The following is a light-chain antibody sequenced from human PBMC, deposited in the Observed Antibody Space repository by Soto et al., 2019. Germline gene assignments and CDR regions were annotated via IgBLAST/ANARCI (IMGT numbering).Light chain of an antibody. CDR1: QSVTNY. J-gene: IGKJ5*01. CDR2: GAS. Sequence: EIVLTQSPATLSLSPGERATLSCRASQSVTNYLAWYQQKPGQAPRLLIYGASNRATGIPARFSGSGSGTDFILTIDSLEPEDFAVYYCQQRMDWPITFGQGTRLDIK. CDR3: QQRMDWPIT. V-gene: IGKV3-11*01.